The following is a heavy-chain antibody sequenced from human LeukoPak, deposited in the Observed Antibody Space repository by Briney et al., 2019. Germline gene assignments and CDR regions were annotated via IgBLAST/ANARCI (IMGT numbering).Heavy chain of an antibody. CDR1: GGTFSSYA. V-gene: IGHV1-69*05. D-gene: IGHD3-16*01. CDR3: ARASRGMIWGSEYFQH. CDR2: IIPIFGTA. J-gene: IGHJ1*01. Sequence: SVKVSCKASGGTFSSYAISWVRQAPGQGLEWMGRIIPIFGTANYAQKFQGRVTITTDESTSTAYMELSSLRSEDTAVYYCARASRGMIWGSEYFQHWGQGTLVTVSS.